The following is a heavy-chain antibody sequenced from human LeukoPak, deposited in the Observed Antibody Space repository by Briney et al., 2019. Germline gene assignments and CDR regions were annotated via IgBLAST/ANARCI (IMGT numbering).Heavy chain of an antibody. J-gene: IGHJ4*02. CDR2: INHSGST. CDR3: ARGDSSSWYYAFDY. Sequence: SETLSLTCAVYGGSFSGYYWSWIRQPPGKGLEWIGEINHSGSTNYNPSLKSRVTISVDMSKNQFSLKLSSVTAADTAVYYCARGDSSSWYYAFDYWGQGTLVTVSS. CDR1: GGSFSGYY. V-gene: IGHV4-34*01. D-gene: IGHD6-13*01.